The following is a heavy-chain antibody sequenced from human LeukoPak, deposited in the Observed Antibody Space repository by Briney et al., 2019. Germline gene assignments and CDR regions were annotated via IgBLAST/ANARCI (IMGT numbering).Heavy chain of an antibody. CDR3: TREFVLRFFEGYMDV. V-gene: IGHV3-23*01. CDR2: ISGSGGST. Sequence: GGSLRLPCAASGFTFSSYAMSWVRQAPGKGLEWVSAISGSGGSTYYADSVKGRFTISRDNSKNTLYLQMNSLRTEDTAVYYCTREFVLRFFEGYMDVWGKGTTVTVSS. D-gene: IGHD3-3*01. J-gene: IGHJ6*03. CDR1: GFTFSSYA.